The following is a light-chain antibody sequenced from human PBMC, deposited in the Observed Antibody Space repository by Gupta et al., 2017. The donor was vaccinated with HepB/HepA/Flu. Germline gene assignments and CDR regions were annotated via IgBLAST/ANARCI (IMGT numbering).Light chain of an antibody. V-gene: IGLV1-44*01. Sequence: QSVLPQPPSASGTPGQRVTMSCYGSTSNIGSNSVNWYQKLPGTAPKLVIYDNNNRPSGVPDRFSGSRSGTSASLAISGLQSEDEADYYCAAWDDSLSAGVFGGGTKLTVL. CDR2: DNN. CDR1: TSNIGSNS. J-gene: IGLJ3*02. CDR3: AAWDDSLSAGV.